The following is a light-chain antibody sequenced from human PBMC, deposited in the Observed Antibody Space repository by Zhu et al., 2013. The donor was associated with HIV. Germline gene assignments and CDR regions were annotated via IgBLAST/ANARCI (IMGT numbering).Light chain of an antibody. CDR2: DAS. J-gene: IGKJ3*01. Sequence: ETVLTQSPGTVSLSPGERVTLSCRASQTVIGSYLAWYQQKPGQAPRLLIYDASSRATGIPDRFSGSGSGTDFTLTISGLEPEDFAVYYCQQYGGSFTFGPGTRVDIK. CDR1: QTVIGSY. V-gene: IGKV3-20*01. CDR3: QQYGGSFT.